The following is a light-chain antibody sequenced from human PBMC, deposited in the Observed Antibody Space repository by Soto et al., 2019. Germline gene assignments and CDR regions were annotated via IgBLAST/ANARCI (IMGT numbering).Light chain of an antibody. CDR3: QQYGSSSVYS. V-gene: IGKV3-20*01. J-gene: IGKJ2*03. Sequence: VVLTQSPGTLSLSPGNRVTLSCRASHSISSAYIAWYQQKPGQTPRLLIYGASSMASGVPDRFGGSGSGTEFTLTISRLEPEDFGVYYCQQYGSSSVYSFGQGTKLEIK. CDR1: HSISSAY. CDR2: GAS.